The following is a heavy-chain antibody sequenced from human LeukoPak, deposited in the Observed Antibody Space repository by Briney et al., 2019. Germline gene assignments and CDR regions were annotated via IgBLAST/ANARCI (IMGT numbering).Heavy chain of an antibody. Sequence: PGGSLRLSCAASGFTFSSYAMSWVRQAPGKGLEWVSAISGSGGSTYYADSVKGRFTISRDNSKNTPYLQMNSLRAEDTAVYYCARATAVGLYNWFDPWGQGTLVTVSS. V-gene: IGHV3-23*01. CDR1: GFTFSSYA. CDR3: ARATAVGLYNWFDP. J-gene: IGHJ5*02. D-gene: IGHD4-17*01. CDR2: ISGSGGST.